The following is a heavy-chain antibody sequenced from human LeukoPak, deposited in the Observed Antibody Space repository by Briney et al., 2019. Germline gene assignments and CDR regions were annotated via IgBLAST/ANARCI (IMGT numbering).Heavy chain of an antibody. Sequence: PSETLSLTCTVSGGSISSYYWSWIRQPPGKGLEWIGYIYYSGSTNYNPSLKSRVTISVDTSKNQFSLKLSSVAAADTAVYYCARLYGGNSDFDYWGQGTLVTVSS. CDR3: ARLYGGNSDFDY. J-gene: IGHJ4*02. CDR2: IYYSGST. D-gene: IGHD4-23*01. CDR1: GGSISSYY. V-gene: IGHV4-59*08.